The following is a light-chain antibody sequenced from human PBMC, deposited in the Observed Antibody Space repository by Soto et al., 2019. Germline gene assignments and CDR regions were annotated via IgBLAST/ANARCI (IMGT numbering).Light chain of an antibody. CDR1: QSVSSY. CDR2: DAS. CDR3: QQRSNWPPST. V-gene: IGKV3-11*01. Sequence: EIVLTQSPATLSLSPGERATLSCRASQSVSSYLAWYQQKPGQAPRLLIYDASNRATGIPARFSGSGPGTAFTLTSSSLEPEDFAVYYCQQRSNWPPSTFGQGTRLEIK. J-gene: IGKJ5*01.